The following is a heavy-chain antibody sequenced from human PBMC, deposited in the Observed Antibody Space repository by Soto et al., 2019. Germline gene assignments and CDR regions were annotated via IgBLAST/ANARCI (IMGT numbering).Heavy chain of an antibody. Sequence: VASVKVSCKASGYSFSSYTINWVRQAPGQGLEWLGWIRAYNGNTKYVEKLQGRVTMTTDTSTSKAYMELRNLRSDDTAVYYCARESKKWPDFWGPGTLVTVSS. V-gene: IGHV1-18*04. CDR2: IRAYNGNT. D-gene: IGHD5-12*01. CDR1: GYSFSSYT. J-gene: IGHJ4*02. CDR3: ARESKKWPDF.